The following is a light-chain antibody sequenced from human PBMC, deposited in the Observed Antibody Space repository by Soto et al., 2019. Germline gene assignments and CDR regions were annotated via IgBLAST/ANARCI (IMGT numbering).Light chain of an antibody. CDR2: EVS. Sequence: QSALTQPASVSGSPGQSITISCTGTSSDVGGYNYVSWYQQHPGKDPKLMIYEVSNRPSGVSNRFSGSKSGNTASLTISGLQAEDAADYYCSSYTSSSTSVVFGGGTTLTVL. CDR3: SSYTSSSTSVV. J-gene: IGLJ2*01. V-gene: IGLV2-14*01. CDR1: SSDVGGYNY.